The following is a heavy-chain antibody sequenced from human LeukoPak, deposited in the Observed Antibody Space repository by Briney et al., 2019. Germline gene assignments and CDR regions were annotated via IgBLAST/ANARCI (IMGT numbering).Heavy chain of an antibody. J-gene: IGHJ2*01. Sequence: HSGGSLRLSCAASGFTFSGYSLNWLRQAPGKGLEWISYISSGSETIYYADSVKGRFTISRDNGKNSLYLQMNSLRVEDTAVYYCARDRAAPTWYFDLWGRGTLVTVSS. V-gene: IGHV3-48*01. CDR1: GFTFSGYS. D-gene: IGHD2-15*01. CDR2: ISSGSETI. CDR3: ARDRAAPTWYFDL.